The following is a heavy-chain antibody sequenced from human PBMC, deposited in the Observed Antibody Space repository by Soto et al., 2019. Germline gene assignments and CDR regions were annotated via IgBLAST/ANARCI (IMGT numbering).Heavy chain of an antibody. CDR1: GGSSSGYY. V-gene: IGHV4-34*01. D-gene: IGHD3-3*01. CDR3: ARSPRADFWSGYRYFDL. J-gene: IGHJ2*01. Sequence: QVQLQQWGAGLLKPSETLSLTCAVYGGSSSGYYWSWIRQPPGKGLEWIGKINHSGSTNYNPSLNRRVTISVDTSKNQFFLKLSSVTAAGTALYYCARSPRADFWSGYRYFDLWGRGTLVTVSS. CDR2: INHSGST.